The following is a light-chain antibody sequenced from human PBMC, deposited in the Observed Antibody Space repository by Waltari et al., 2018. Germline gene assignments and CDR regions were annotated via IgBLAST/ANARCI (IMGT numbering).Light chain of an antibody. CDR3: QQYHQWWT. Sequence: EIVMTQSPATLSVSHGERVTLSCRASQGIGTDLAWYQQKPGQAPRLLIYGISFRATGVPARFSGSVSATEFTLTISSLLSEDFAVYYCQQYHQWWTFGQGTKVEIK. V-gene: IGKV3-15*01. CDR2: GIS. CDR1: QGIGTD. J-gene: IGKJ1*01.